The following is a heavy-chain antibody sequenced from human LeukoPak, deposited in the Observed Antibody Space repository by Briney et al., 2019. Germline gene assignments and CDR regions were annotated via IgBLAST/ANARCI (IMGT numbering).Heavy chain of an antibody. V-gene: IGHV3-30*03. J-gene: IGHJ4*02. CDR2: ISKDGDYE. D-gene: IGHD2-21*01. CDR1: AITSSNYE. Sequence: PGGSLRLSCAASAITSSNYEFHWVRQAPGKGPQWVAVISKDGDYEYSIDSEKGRFTISRDNSKNMVYLQMSSLTVEDTAVYYCAVIVGRWDHFDRWGPGTLVTVSS. CDR3: AVIVGRWDHFDR.